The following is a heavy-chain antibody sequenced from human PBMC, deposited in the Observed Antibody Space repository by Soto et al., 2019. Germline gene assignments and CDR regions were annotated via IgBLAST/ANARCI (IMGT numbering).Heavy chain of an antibody. Sequence: QVQLVQSGAEVKKPGSSVKVSCKASGGTFSNYAISWVRQAPGQGLEWMGGITPLFGTANYAQNFQGRVTITADESTTTAYMELSSLESEDTAVYYCAQPLGLAVAGPGRFDLWGRGTLITVSS. D-gene: IGHD6-19*01. V-gene: IGHV1-69*12. CDR2: ITPLFGTA. CDR3: AQPLGLAVAGPGRFDL. J-gene: IGHJ2*01. CDR1: GGTFSNYA.